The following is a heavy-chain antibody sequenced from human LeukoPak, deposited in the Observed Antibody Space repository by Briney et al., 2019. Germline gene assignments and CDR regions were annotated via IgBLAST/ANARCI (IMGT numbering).Heavy chain of an antibody. CDR2: ISSTGGTT. J-gene: IGHJ5*02. CDR3: ARSKRAMVRDYNWFDP. CDR1: GITFSSYG. D-gene: IGHD3-10*01. Sequence: GGSLRLSCAASGITFSSYGMSWVRQAPGKGLEWVSSISSTGGTTYYADSVKGRFTISRDNSKNTLYLQMNSLRAEDTAVYYCARSKRAMVRDYNWFDPWGQGTLVTVSS. V-gene: IGHV3-23*01.